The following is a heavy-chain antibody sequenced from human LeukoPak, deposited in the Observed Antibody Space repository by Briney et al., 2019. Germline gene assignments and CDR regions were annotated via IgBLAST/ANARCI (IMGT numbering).Heavy chain of an antibody. CDR2: IYSGGST. J-gene: IGHJ6*02. CDR3: AREGWELPGHHYLTTVGTGYGMDV. D-gene: IGHD1-26*01. V-gene: IGHV3-66*01. CDR1: GFTFSSNY. Sequence: GGSLRLSCAASGFTFSSNYMSWVRQAPGKGLEWVSVIYSGGSTYYSDSVKGRFTSTRDNPKNTLYLQMNSLRAEDTAVYYCAREGWELPGHHYLTTVGTGYGMDVWGQGTTVTVSS.